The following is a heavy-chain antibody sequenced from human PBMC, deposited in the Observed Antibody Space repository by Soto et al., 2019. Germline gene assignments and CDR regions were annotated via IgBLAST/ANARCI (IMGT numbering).Heavy chain of an antibody. CDR1: GFTFSSYG. D-gene: IGHD2-2*01. J-gene: IGHJ6*02. V-gene: IGHV3-30*18. Sequence: GGSLRLSCAASGFTFSSYGMHWVRQDPGKGLEWVAVISYHGSNKYYADSVKGRFTISRDYSKNTLYLQMNSLRAEDTAVYYCAKGYCSSTSCPSLYYYYGMDVWGQGTTVTVSS. CDR3: AKGYCSSTSCPSLYYYYGMDV. CDR2: ISYHGSNK.